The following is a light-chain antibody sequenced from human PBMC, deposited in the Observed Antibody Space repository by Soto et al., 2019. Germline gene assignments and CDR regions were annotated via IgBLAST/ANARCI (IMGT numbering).Light chain of an antibody. CDR1: QSISIN. V-gene: IGKV3-15*01. CDR3: QQYSNWPPWT. Sequence: EIVMTQSPATLSVSPGERAILSCRASQSISINLAWYQQKPGQAPRLLIYAASNRATGVPARFSGSWSGTEFTLTISSLQSEDFAVYYCQQYSNWPPWTFGQGTKVDI. J-gene: IGKJ1*01. CDR2: AAS.